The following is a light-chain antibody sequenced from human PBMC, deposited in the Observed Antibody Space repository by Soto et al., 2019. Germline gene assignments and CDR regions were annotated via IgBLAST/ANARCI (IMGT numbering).Light chain of an antibody. CDR1: SSDIGGYNY. CDR2: EVN. CDR3: SSYTSRATRV. J-gene: IGLJ1*01. Sequence: QSALTQPASVSGSPGQSITISCTGTSSDIGGYNYVSWYQQYPGKAPKLMIYEVNIRPLGVSNRFSGSKSGNTASLTISGLQAEDEADYYCSSYTSRATRVFGTGTKLTVL. V-gene: IGLV2-14*01.